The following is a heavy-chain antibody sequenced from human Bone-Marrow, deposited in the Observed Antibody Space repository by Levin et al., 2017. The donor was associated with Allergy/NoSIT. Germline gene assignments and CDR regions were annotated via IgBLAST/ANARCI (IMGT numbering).Heavy chain of an antibody. J-gene: IGHJ6*02. CDR2: ISYDGNNK. CDR1: GFTFSSFA. Sequence: PGGSLRLSCAASGFTFSSFAMHWVRQAPGKGLEWVAVISYDGNNKYYVDSVKGRFTISRDNSKNTLHLEMNSLRAEDTAVYYCARDSNGRHYYFYYGMDVWGQGTTVTVSS. CDR3: ARDSNGRHYYFYYGMDV. V-gene: IGHV3-30*03.